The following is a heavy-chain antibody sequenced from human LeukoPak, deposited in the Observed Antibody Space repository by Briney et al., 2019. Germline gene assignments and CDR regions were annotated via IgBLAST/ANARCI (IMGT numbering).Heavy chain of an antibody. CDR2: IYYSGST. D-gene: IGHD3-22*01. CDR1: GGFISSSSYY. V-gene: IGHV4-39*07. Sequence: PSETLSLTCTVSGGFISSSSYYWGWIRQPPGKGLEWIGSIYYSGSTYYNPSLKSRVTISVDTSKNQFSLKLSSVTAADTAVYHCAREGPGVVIFDYWGQGTLVTVSS. CDR3: AREGPGVVIFDY. J-gene: IGHJ4*02.